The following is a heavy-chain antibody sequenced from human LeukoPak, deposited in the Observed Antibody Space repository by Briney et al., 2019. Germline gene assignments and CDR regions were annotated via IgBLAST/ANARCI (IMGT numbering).Heavy chain of an antibody. D-gene: IGHD3-22*01. CDR2: ISDRGSRT. J-gene: IGHJ4*02. CDR1: GITLSNYG. V-gene: IGHV3-23*01. Sequence: GGCLRLSCAVSGITLSNYGMSWVRQAPGKGLEWVAGISDRGSRTNYADSVRGRFPISTDHPKTTLYRQINSLTAEDTAVYFCAKRRVVIRVILVGFHKEAYYFDSWGQGALVTVSS. CDR3: AKRRVVIRVILVGFHKEAYYFDS.